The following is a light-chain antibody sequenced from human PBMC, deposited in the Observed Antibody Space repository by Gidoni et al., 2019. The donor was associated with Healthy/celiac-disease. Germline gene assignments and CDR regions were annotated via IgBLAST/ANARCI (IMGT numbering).Light chain of an antibody. CDR1: QSVSSY. CDR3: QQRSNWGGPLT. Sequence: EIVLTQSPATLSLSPGERATLSCRASQSVSSYLAWYQQKPDQAPRPLIYDASNKATVIPTKFSGSGSGTDFTLTISSLEPEDFAVYYCQQRSNWGGPLTFGGWTKVEIK. CDR2: DAS. J-gene: IGKJ4*01. V-gene: IGKV3-11*01.